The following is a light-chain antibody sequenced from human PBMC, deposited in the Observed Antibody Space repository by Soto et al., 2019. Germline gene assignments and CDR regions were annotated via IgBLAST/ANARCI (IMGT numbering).Light chain of an antibody. J-gene: IGKJ1*01. CDR1: QSVSSSY. Sequence: EIVLTQSPGTLSLSPGERATLSCRASQSVSSSYLAWYQQKPGQAPRLLIYGASSRATGIPDRFSGSGSGKAFTLTIIRLEPEDFAVYYCQQYGSSLWTFGQGTKVEIK. CDR2: GAS. V-gene: IGKV3-20*01. CDR3: QQYGSSLWT.